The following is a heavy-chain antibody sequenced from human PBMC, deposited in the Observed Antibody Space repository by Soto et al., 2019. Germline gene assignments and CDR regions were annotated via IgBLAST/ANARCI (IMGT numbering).Heavy chain of an antibody. V-gene: IGHV3-23*01. CDR2: ISGSGGST. CDR3: AKSQQLGYCSSTSCYAGYNWFDP. Sequence: GGSLRLSCAASGFTFSSYAMSWVRQAPGKGLEWVSAISGSGGSTYYADSVKGRFTISRDNSKNTLYLQMNSLRAEDTAVYYCAKSQQLGYCSSTSCYAGYNWFDPWGQGTLVTVSS. CDR1: GFTFSSYA. D-gene: IGHD2-2*01. J-gene: IGHJ5*02.